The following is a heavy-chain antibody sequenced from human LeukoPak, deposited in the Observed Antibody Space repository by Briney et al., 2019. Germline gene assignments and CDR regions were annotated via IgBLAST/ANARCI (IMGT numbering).Heavy chain of an antibody. CDR3: ATDRGFYDSSGYYFNWFDP. Sequence: GASVKVSCKVSGYTLTELSMHWVRQAPGKGLELMGGFDPEDGETIYAQKFQGRVTMTEDTSTDTAYMELSSLRSEDTAVYYCATDRGFYDSSGYYFNWFDPWGQGTLVTVSS. V-gene: IGHV1-24*01. CDR2: FDPEDGET. CDR1: GYTLTELS. J-gene: IGHJ5*02. D-gene: IGHD3-22*01.